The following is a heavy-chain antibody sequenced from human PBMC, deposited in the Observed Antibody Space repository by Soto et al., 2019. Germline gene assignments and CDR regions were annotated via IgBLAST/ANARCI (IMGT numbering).Heavy chain of an antibody. J-gene: IGHJ3*02. CDR3: ATLGLPGTTAFDI. Sequence: SETLSLTCTVSGGSISSSSYYWGWIRQPPGKGLEWIGSIYYSGSTYYNPSLKSRVTISVDTSKNQFSLKLSSVTAADTAVYYCATLGLPGTTAFDIWGQGTMVTVSS. V-gene: IGHV4-39*01. CDR2: IYYSGST. D-gene: IGHD1-7*01. CDR1: GGSISSSSYY.